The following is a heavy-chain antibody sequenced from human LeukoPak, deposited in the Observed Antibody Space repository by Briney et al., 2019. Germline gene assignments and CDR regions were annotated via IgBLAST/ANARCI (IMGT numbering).Heavy chain of an antibody. J-gene: IGHJ4*02. CDR1: GGTFSSYA. D-gene: IGHD3-10*01. CDR3: ARARELYGSGTGPYY. Sequence: SVKVSCKASGGTFSSYAISWVRQAPGQGLEWMGGIIPIFGTANYAQKFQGRVTITTDESTSTAYMELSSLKSEDTAVYYCARARELYGSGTGPYYSGQGTLVTVSS. V-gene: IGHV1-69*05. CDR2: IIPIFGTA.